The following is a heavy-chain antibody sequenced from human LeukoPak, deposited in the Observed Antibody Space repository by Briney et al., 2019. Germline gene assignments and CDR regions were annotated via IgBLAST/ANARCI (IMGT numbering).Heavy chain of an antibody. V-gene: IGHV1-69*13. J-gene: IGHJ5*02. D-gene: IGHD1-26*01. CDR1: GGTFTSYA. CDR3: ARKLRLGGNWFDP. Sequence: ASVKVSCKISGGTFTSYAITWVLQAPGQGLEWMGKIIPISGTTNYAQKFQGRVTFTADESTSTAYMELSSLRSEDTALYYCARKLRLGGNWFDPWGQGTLVTVSS. CDR2: IIPISGTT.